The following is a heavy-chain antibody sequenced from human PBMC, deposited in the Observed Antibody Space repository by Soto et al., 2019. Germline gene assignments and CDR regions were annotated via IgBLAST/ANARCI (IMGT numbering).Heavy chain of an antibody. CDR1: GASINRNNW. V-gene: IGHV4-4*02. Sequence: QVQLQESGPGLVKPSGTLSLTCTVSGASINRNNWWSWVRQAPGKGLEWIGEIYHSGSTNYNPSLKSRVTISVHKSKNQFSLKLSSVTAADTAVYYCARSITFDWLFFDYWGQGTLVTVSS. CDR3: ARSITFDWLFFDY. J-gene: IGHJ4*02. CDR2: IYHSGST. D-gene: IGHD3-9*01.